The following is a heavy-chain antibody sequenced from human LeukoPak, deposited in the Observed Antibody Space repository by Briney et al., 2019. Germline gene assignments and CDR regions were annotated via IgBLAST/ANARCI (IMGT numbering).Heavy chain of an antibody. D-gene: IGHD3-22*01. CDR2: ISSSSSYI. CDR3: AREGAGDYYDSSGYYYADNWFDP. V-gene: IGHV3-21*01. CDR1: GFTFSSYS. Sequence: GGSLRLSCAASGFTFSSYSMNWVRQAPGKGREWVSSISSSSSYIYYADSVKGRFTISRDNAKNSLYLQMNSLRAEDTAVYYCAREGAGDYYDSSGYYYADNWFDPWGQGTLVTVSS. J-gene: IGHJ5*02.